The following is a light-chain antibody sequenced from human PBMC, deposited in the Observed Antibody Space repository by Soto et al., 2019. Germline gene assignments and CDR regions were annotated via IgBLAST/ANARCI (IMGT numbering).Light chain of an antibody. CDR2: GAS. J-gene: IGKJ1*01. CDR1: QSVSSSY. CDR3: QQRGYWPWT. Sequence: EIVLTQSPATLSLSPGERATLSCGASQSVSSSYLAWYQQKPGLAPRLLIYGASSRAAGIPDRFSGSGSGTDFTLTISRLEPEDFAVFYCQQRGYWPWTFGQGTKVDIK. V-gene: IGKV3D-20*02.